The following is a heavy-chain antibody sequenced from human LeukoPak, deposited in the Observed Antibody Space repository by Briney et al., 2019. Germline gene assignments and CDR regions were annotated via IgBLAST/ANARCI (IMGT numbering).Heavy chain of an antibody. D-gene: IGHD4-17*01. J-gene: IGHJ6*03. CDR1: GFTFSSYA. V-gene: IGHV3-23*01. CDR2: ITGGGGGT. Sequence: PGGSLRLSCAASGFTFSSYAVSWVRQAPGKGLEWVSDITGGGGGTYYADPVKGRFTISRDNSKNTLYLQMNSLRAEDTALYYCAKSLRNSYYSMDVWGKGTTVTVSS. CDR3: AKSLRNSYYSMDV.